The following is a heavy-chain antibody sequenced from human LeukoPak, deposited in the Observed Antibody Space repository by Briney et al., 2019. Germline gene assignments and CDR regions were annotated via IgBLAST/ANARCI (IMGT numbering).Heavy chain of an antibody. V-gene: IGHV3-7*01. Sequence: PGGSLRLSCAASGFTFSSYWMSWVRQAPGKGLEWVANIKQDGSEKYYVDSVKGRFTISRDNAKNTLYLQMNNLRAEDTAMYYCATDSYVSGSYYRLFYWGQGTLVTVSS. CDR1: GFTFSSYW. CDR2: IKQDGSEK. D-gene: IGHD3-10*01. J-gene: IGHJ4*02. CDR3: ATDSYVSGSYYRLFY.